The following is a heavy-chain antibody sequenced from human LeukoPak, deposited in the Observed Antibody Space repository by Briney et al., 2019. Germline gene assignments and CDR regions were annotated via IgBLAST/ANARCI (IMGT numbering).Heavy chain of an antibody. D-gene: IGHD3-10*01. CDR3: ARTFAARYGMDV. CDR2: IYYSGST. Sequence: SETLSPTCTVSGGSISSSSYYWGWIRQPPGKGLERIGSIYYSGSTYYNPSLKSRVTISVDTSKNQFSLKLSSVTAADTAVYYCARTFAARYGMDVWGQGTTVTVSS. J-gene: IGHJ6*02. CDR1: GGSISSSSYY. V-gene: IGHV4-39*01.